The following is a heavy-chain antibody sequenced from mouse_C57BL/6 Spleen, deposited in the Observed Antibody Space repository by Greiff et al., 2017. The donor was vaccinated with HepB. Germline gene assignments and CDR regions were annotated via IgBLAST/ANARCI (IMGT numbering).Heavy chain of an antibody. CDR3: TILHRGYFDV. CDR2: IDPENGDT. CDR1: GFNIKDYY. Sequence: VQLQQSGAELVRPGASVKLSCTASGFNIKDYYMHWVKQRPEQGLEWIGWIDPENGDTEYASKFQGKATITADTSSNTAYLQLSSLTSEDAAVYYCTILHRGYFDVWGTGTTVTVSS. V-gene: IGHV14-4*01. D-gene: IGHD1-1*01. J-gene: IGHJ1*03.